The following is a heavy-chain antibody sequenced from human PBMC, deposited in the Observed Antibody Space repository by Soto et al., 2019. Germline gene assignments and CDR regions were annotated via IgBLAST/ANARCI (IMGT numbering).Heavy chain of an antibody. V-gene: IGHV3-33*01. Sequence: SGGSLRLACEASGFTFNTYSMHWVRQPPGKGLEWLAAIWYDGTQKYYADSVKGRFIISRDNSKKTLYLEMNSLRAEDTAVYYCARGGGRGSYLGYWGQGTLVTVSS. CDR2: IWYDGTQK. CDR3: ARGGGRGSYLGY. CDR1: GFTFNTYS. D-gene: IGHD1-26*01. J-gene: IGHJ4*02.